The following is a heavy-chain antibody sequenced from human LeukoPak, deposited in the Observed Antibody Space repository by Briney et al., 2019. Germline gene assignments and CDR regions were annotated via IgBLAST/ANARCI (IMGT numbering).Heavy chain of an antibody. J-gene: IGHJ4*02. CDR1: GFTFSRNW. CDR3: AQIDAY. CDR2: INSDGSIT. Sequence: GGSLRLSCAASGFTFSRNWKHWVRQAPGKGLVWVSRINSDGSITNYADSVKGRFTISRDNAKNTLYLQLSSLRAEDTAVYYCAQIDAYWGQGTLVTVSS. V-gene: IGHV3-74*01.